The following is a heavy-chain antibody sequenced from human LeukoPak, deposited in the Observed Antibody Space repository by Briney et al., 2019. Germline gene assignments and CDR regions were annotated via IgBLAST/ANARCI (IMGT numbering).Heavy chain of an antibody. J-gene: IGHJ4*02. V-gene: IGHV1-69*13. CDR1: GGTFSSYA. CDR3: ARVKDSSSWTYYFDY. CDR2: IIPIFGTA. Sequence: SVKVSCKASGGTFSSYAISWVRQAPGQGLEWMGGIIPIFGTANYAQKFQGRVTITADESTGTAYMELSSLRSEDTAVYYCARVKDSSSWTYYFDYWGQGTLVTVSS. D-gene: IGHD6-13*01.